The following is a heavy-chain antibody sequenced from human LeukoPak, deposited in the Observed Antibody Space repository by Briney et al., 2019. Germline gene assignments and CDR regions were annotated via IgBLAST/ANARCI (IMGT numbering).Heavy chain of an antibody. Sequence: GGSLRLSCAASGFTFDDYGMSWVRQAPGKGLEWVSGINWNGGSTGYADSVKGRFTISRDNAKNSLYLQMNSLRAEDTALYYCARDKGAVYSGYDFRGDFDYWGQGTLVTVSS. CDR1: GFTFDDYG. J-gene: IGHJ4*02. CDR2: INWNGGST. V-gene: IGHV3-20*04. D-gene: IGHD5-12*01. CDR3: ARDKGAVYSGYDFRGDFDY.